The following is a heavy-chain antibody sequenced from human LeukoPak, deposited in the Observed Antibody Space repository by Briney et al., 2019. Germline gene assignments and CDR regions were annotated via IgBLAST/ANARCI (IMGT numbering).Heavy chain of an antibody. Sequence: PGGSLRLSCAASGFTFSSDALSWVRQAPGKGLEWVSLISGSGPRTDYADSVKGRFTISRDNSKNTLYLQMNSLKAEDTAVYYCAKHVRTSVWFFDFWGQGTLVTVSS. J-gene: IGHJ4*02. V-gene: IGHV3-23*01. CDR2: ISGSGPRT. CDR3: AKHVRTSVWFFDF. D-gene: IGHD6-19*01. CDR1: GFTFSSDA.